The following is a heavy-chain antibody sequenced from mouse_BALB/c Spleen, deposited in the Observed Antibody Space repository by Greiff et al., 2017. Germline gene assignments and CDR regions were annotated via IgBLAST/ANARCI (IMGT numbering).Heavy chain of an antibody. V-gene: IGHV1-20*02. CDR1: GYSFTGYF. Sequence: EVQLQQSGPELVKPGASVKISCKASGYSFTGYFMNWVMQSHGKSLEWIGRINPYNGDTFYNQKFKGKATLTVDKSSSTAHMELRSLASEDSAVYYCARWGGSTFDYWGQGTTLTVSS. D-gene: IGHD1-1*01. CDR2: INPYNGDT. CDR3: ARWGGSTFDY. J-gene: IGHJ2*01.